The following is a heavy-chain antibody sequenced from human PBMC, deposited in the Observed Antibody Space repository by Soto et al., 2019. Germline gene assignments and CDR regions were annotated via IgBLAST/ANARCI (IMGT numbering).Heavy chain of an antibody. CDR1: GFTPTTTP. V-gene: IGHV3-23*01. D-gene: IGHD3-9*01. CDR3: ATSFRYFDN. CDR2: ISGTASRT. J-gene: IGHJ4*02. Sequence: GGSLSLSCAGSGFTPTTTPLSWVRQPPGKGRECVTTISGTASRTYYVDSVKGRFFISRDNSKNTVTLQMNNLTLDDTAVYYCATSFRYFDNWGQGTRVTVSS.